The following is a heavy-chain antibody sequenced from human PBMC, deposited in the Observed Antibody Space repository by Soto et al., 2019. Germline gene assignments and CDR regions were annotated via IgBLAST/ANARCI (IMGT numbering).Heavy chain of an antibody. J-gene: IGHJ6*02. D-gene: IGHD3-22*01. CDR2: ISYDGSNK. CDR3: AKVKVTMSPLYGMDV. CDR1: GFTFSSYG. V-gene: IGHV3-30*18. Sequence: GGSLRLSCAASGFTFSSYGMHWVRQAPGKGLEWVAVISYDGSNKYYADSVKGRFTISRDNSKNTLYLQMNSLRAEDTAVYYCAKVKVTMSPLYGMDVWGQGTTVTVSS.